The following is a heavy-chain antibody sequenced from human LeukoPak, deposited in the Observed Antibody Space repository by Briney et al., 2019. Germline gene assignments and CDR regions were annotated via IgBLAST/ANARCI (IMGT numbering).Heavy chain of an antibody. D-gene: IGHD1-26*01. CDR2: VKQDGSER. CDR1: GFISSSYW. Sequence: GGSLRLSCAASGFISSSYWMSWVRQAPGKGLEWVANVKQDGSERYYGDSVKGRFTISRDNAKNSLYLQMSSLRAEDTAIYYCARDFPLMGASKTRYFDYWGQGTLVTVSS. CDR3: ARDFPLMGASKTRYFDY. J-gene: IGHJ4*02. V-gene: IGHV3-7*01.